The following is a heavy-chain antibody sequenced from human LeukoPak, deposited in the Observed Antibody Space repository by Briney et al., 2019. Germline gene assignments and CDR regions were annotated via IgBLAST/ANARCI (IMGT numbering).Heavy chain of an antibody. CDR1: GGSISSGGYC. Sequence: SQTLSLTCTVSGGSISSGGYCWSWIRQHPGKGLEWIGYIYYSGSTYYNPSLKSRVTISVDTSRNQFSLKLSSVTAADTAVYYCARGRWKAAAGTAFDYWGQGTLVTVSS. J-gene: IGHJ4*02. V-gene: IGHV4-31*03. CDR2: IYYSGST. D-gene: IGHD6-13*01. CDR3: ARGRWKAAAGTAFDY.